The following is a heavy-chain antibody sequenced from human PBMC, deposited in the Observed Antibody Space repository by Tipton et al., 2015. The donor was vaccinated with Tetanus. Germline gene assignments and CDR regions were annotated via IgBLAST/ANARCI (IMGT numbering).Heavy chain of an antibody. Sequence: SLRLSCSASGFTFSDFWMHWVRQAPGKGLEWVSRINNDGGIPTYADSVRGRFTISRDNSKDTVYLQMNSLRDEDTAVYYCAKDPASRGWFDPWGQGTLVSVSS. CDR2: INNDGGIP. J-gene: IGHJ5*02. CDR3: AKDPASRGWFDP. V-gene: IGHV3-74*01. CDR1: GFTFSDFW.